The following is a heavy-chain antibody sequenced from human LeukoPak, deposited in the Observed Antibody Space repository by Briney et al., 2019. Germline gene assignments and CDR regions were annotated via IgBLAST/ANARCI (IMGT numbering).Heavy chain of an antibody. CDR2: ISSIGGST. CDR3: AKGPAYAYGSGYY. Sequence: GGSLRLSCAASGFAFSSYAMSWVRQAPGKELEWVSLISSIGGSTYYAGSVKGRFSIPRDNSQDTVDLQMNSLRGDDTAVYYCAKGPAYAYGSGYYWGQGTLVTVSS. J-gene: IGHJ4*02. CDR1: GFAFSSYA. V-gene: IGHV3-23*01. D-gene: IGHD3-10*01.